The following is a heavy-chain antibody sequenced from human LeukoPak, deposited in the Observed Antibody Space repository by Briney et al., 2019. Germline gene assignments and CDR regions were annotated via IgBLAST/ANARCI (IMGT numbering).Heavy chain of an antibody. Sequence: GGSLRLSCAASGFTFSSYAMTWVRQAPGKGLEWVSLISGNGGSTYYADSVKGRFTISRDTSKNTLYLQMNSLRAEDTAVYYCAKNTYYDILPGRNAFDIWGHVTMVTVSS. J-gene: IGHJ3*02. CDR1: GFTFSSYA. D-gene: IGHD3-9*01. V-gene: IGHV3-23*01. CDR3: AKNTYYDILPGRNAFDI. CDR2: ISGNGGST.